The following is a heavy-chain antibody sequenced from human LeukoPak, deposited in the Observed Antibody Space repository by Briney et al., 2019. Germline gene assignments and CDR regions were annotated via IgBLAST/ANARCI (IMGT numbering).Heavy chain of an antibody. J-gene: IGHJ4*02. D-gene: IGHD2-15*01. Sequence: SVKVSCKASGGTFSSYAISWVRQAPGQGLEWMGRIIPILGIANYAQKFQGRVTITADKSTSTAYMELSSLRSEDTAVYYCARGYCSGGSCYAFDYWGQGTLATVSS. CDR3: ARGYCSGGSCYAFDY. CDR1: GGTFSSYA. CDR2: IIPILGIA. V-gene: IGHV1-69*04.